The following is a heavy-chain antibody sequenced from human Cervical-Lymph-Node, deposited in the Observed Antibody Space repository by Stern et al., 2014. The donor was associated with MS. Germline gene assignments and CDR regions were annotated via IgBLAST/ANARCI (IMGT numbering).Heavy chain of an antibody. CDR3: AREFSTNKGFDF. CDR1: GYTFTNYY. J-gene: IGHJ3*01. Sequence: VQLVQSGAEVKKPGASVKVSCKTSGYTFTNYYIHLVRQAPGQGPEWMGIINPSRGSASYAEKFQGRVTMTRDTSTSTVYMQLSSLRSEDTAVYYCAREFSTNKGFDFWGQGTMVTVSS. CDR2: INPSRGSA. V-gene: IGHV1-46*01. D-gene: IGHD2-8*01.